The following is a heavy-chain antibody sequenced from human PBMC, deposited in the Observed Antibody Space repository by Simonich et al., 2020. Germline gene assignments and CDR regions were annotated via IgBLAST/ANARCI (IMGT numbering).Heavy chain of an antibody. D-gene: IGHD6-13*01. V-gene: IGHV4-38-2*01. CDR3: ARVGYSNYYYYGMDV. CDR2: IYHSGST. CDR1: GYSISSGYY. Sequence: QVQLQESGPGLVKPSETLSLTCAVSGYSISSGYYWGWIRQPPGKGLEWIGSIYHSGSTYYNPSLKSRVTISVDTSKNPFSLKLSSVTAADTAVYYCARVGYSNYYYYGMDVWGQGTTVTVSS. J-gene: IGHJ6*02.